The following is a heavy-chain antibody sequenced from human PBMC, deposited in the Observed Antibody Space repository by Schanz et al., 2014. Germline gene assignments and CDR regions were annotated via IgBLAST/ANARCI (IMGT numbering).Heavy chain of an antibody. V-gene: IGHV3-74*01. J-gene: IGHJ5*01. CDR3: TRDVRLDRRGNWFDS. D-gene: IGHD1-1*01. Sequence: EMQLLESGGGLAQPGGSLRLSCAASGFTFSSHWMHWVRQDPGKGLVWVARINSVGSNTDYADSVTGRFTISRDNAKNTLYLQMNSLRAEDTAVYYCTRDVRLDRRGNWFDSWGQGTLVTASS. CDR1: GFTFSSHW. CDR2: INSVGSNT.